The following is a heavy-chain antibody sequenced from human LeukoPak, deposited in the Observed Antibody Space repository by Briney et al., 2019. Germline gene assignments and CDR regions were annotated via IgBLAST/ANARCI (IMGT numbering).Heavy chain of an antibody. CDR2: IVSSSSST. Sequence: PGGSLRLSCAASGFTFSSFALTWVRQAPGKGLEWLSTIVSSSSSTYYADSVQGRFTISRDNPKNTLYLQMNSLRAEDTAVYFCAKRGVVIRVFLVGFHKEAYYFDSWGQGALVTVSS. V-gene: IGHV3-23*01. D-gene: IGHD3-10*01. J-gene: IGHJ4*02. CDR1: GFTFSSFA. CDR3: AKRGVVIRVFLVGFHKEAYYFDS.